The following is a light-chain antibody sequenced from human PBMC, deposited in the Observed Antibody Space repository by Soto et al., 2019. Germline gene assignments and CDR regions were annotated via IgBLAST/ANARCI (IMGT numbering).Light chain of an antibody. V-gene: IGKV3-15*01. Sequence: EIVMTQSPATLSVSPGERATLSCRASQSVSSNLAWYQQKPGQAPRILIYGASTRATGIPARLSGSGSGTEFALTISSLQSEDFAVEYCQQYNNWLITFGQGTRLEIK. J-gene: IGKJ5*01. CDR2: GAS. CDR3: QQYNNWLIT. CDR1: QSVSSN.